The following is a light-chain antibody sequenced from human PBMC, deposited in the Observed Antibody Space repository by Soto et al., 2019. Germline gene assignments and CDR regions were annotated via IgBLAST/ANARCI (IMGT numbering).Light chain of an antibody. J-gene: IGKJ2*01. CDR3: QQDGNSPPFT. CDR2: GAS. CDR1: QSVSSTY. Sequence: IVLTQSPGTLPLSPGERATLSCRASQSVSSTYIARHQQNPGQAPRLLIYGASSRATGIPERFSGRGSGADFNLTISRVEPENVVVYFCQQDGNSPPFTFGQGTKVDIK. V-gene: IGKV3-20*01.